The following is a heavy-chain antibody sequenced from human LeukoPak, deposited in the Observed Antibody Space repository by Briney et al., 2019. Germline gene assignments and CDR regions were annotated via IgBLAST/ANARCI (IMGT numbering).Heavy chain of an antibody. J-gene: IGHJ4*02. CDR1: GFTFSSYW. D-gene: IGHD5-18*01. V-gene: IGHV3-7*01. Sequence: GGSLRLSCAASGFTFSSYWMSWVRQAPGKGLEWVANIKQDGSEKYYVDSVKGRFTISRDHAKNSLCLQMKSLRAEYQAVYYCAREASWGGYSYGYCDYWGQGTLVTVSS. CDR2: IKQDGSEK. CDR3: AREASWGGYSYGYCDY.